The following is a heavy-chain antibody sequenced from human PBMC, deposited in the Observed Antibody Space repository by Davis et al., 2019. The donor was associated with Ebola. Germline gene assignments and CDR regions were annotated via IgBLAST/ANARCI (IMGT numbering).Heavy chain of an antibody. D-gene: IGHD6-13*01. J-gene: IGHJ5*02. CDR2: INPNSGGT. CDR1: GYTFTGYY. CDR3: ARKRAATGSGWFDP. Sequence: ASVKVSCKASGYTFTGYYMHWVRQAPGQGLEWMGRINPNSGGTNYAQKFQGRVTMTRDTSISTAYMELSRLRSDDTAVYYCARKRAATGSGWFDPWGQGTLVTVSS. V-gene: IGHV1-2*06.